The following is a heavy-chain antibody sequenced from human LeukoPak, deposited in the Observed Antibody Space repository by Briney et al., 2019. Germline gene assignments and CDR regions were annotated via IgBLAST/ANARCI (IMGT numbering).Heavy chain of an antibody. CDR2: ISSRGNT. D-gene: IGHD1-26*01. V-gene: IGHV3-66*01. Sequence: PGGSLRLSCAASGFILSNNYMRWVRLAPGKGLEWVSIISSRGNTYYADSVKGRFTVSRDNSKNTLYLQMNSLRAEDTAVYYCATRARSGYYYGMDVWGQGTTVTVSS. CDR3: ATRARSGYYYGMDV. CDR1: GFILSNNY. J-gene: IGHJ6*02.